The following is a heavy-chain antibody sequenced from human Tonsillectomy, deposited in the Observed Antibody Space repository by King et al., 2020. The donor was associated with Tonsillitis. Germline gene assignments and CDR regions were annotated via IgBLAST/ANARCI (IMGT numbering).Heavy chain of an antibody. CDR2: INHRGST. D-gene: IGHD6-13*01. CDR1: GGYFSGYY. J-gene: IGHJ5*02. CDR3: AREPGIAAAGDWFDP. V-gene: IGHV4-34*01. Sequence: VQLQQWGAGLLKPSETLSLTCAVYGGYFSGYYWSWIRQRPGKGLEWIGEINHRGSTNYNPSLKSRDTISVDTSKNQFSLKLCSVTAADTAVYYCAREPGIAAAGDWFDPWGQGTLVTVSS.